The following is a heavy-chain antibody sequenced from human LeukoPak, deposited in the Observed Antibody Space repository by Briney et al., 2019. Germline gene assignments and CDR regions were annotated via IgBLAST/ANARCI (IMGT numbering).Heavy chain of an antibody. CDR1: GGSISSYY. CDR2: IYTSGST. CDR3: ATRGYCSGGSCYSGYYYYMDV. D-gene: IGHD2-15*01. V-gene: IGHV4-4*07. J-gene: IGHJ6*03. Sequence: SETLSLTCTVSGGSISSYYWSWIRQPAGKGLEWIGSIYTSGSTNYNPSLKSRVTMSVDTSKNQFSLKLSSVTAADTAVYYCATRGYCSGGSCYSGYYYYMDVRGKGTTVTVSS.